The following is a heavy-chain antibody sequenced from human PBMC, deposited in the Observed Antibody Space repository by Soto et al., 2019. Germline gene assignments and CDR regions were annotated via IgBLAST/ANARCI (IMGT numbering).Heavy chain of an antibody. CDR1: GGSISSSSYY. V-gene: IGHV4-39*01. D-gene: IGHD3-3*01. Sequence: SETLSLTCTVSGGSISSSSYYWGWIRQPPGKGLEWIGSIYYSGSTYYNPSLKSRVTISVDTSKNQFSLKLSSVTAADTAVYYCARHNTIFGVVIPRGGFDYWGPGALVTVSS. CDR2: IYYSGST. CDR3: ARHNTIFGVVIPRGGFDY. J-gene: IGHJ4*02.